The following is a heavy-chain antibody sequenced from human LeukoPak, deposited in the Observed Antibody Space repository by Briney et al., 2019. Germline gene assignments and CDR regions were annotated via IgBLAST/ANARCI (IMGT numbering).Heavy chain of an antibody. J-gene: IGHJ5*02. D-gene: IGHD3-3*01. CDR3: ARHAQRTIFGVVRPDAFDP. CDR1: GXTFSSYG. Sequence: PGGSLRLSCAASGXTFSSYGMHWVRQAPGKGLEWVAVIWYDGSNKYYADSVKGRFTISRDNSKNTLYLQMNSLRAEDTAVYYCARHAQRTIFGVVRPDAFDPWGQGTLVTVSS. V-gene: IGHV3-33*01. CDR2: IWYDGSNK.